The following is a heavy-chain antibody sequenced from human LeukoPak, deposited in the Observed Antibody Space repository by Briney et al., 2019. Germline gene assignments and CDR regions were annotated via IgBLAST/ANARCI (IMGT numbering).Heavy chain of an antibody. D-gene: IGHD5-12*01. V-gene: IGHV3-53*01. CDR2: IYSGGST. CDR1: GFTVSSNH. CDR3: ARAGVATITLGY. J-gene: IGHJ4*02. Sequence: GGSLRLSCAASGFTVSSNHMSWVRQAPGKGLEWVSVIYSGGSTYYADSVKGRFTISRDNSKNTLYLQMNSLRAEDTAVYYCARAGVATITLGYWGQGTLVTVSS.